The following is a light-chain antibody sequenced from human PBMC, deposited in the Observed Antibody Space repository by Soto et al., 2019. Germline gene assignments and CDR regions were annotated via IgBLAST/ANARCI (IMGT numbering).Light chain of an antibody. J-gene: IGKJ2*01. CDR3: QQYGSSPLYT. CDR1: QSVSSSY. V-gene: IGKV3-20*01. CDR2: GAS. Sequence: EIVVTQSPGTLSLSPGERATLSCRASQSVSSSYLAWYQQKPGQAPTFLIYGASTRATGIPDRFSGSGSGTDFTLTISRLEPEDFAVYYCQQYGSSPLYTFGQGTK.